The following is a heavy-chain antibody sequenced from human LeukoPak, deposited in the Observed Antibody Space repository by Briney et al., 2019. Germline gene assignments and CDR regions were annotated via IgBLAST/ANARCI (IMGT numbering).Heavy chain of an antibody. D-gene: IGHD5-12*01. J-gene: IGHJ4*02. CDR1: GHSFTSYW. Sequence: GEPQKISCKASGHSFTSYWIGWVRQMPGKGLEWMGIIHPSDSETLYSPSFQGQVTISADNSITTAYLQWSSLKVSDTAMYYCGRRGYSGYGLVDDWGQGTLVTVSS. CDR2: IHPSDSET. CDR3: GRRGYSGYGLVDD. V-gene: IGHV5-51*01.